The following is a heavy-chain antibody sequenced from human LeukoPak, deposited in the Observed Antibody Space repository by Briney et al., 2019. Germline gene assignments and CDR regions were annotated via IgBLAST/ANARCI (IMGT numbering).Heavy chain of an antibody. J-gene: IGHJ4*02. Sequence: SVKVSCKASGGTFSSYAISWVRQAPGQGLEWMGGIIPIFGTANYAQKFQGRVTITADESTSTAYMELSSLRSEDTAVYYCARRTDYGDAIDYWGQGTLVTVSS. CDR3: ARRTDYGDAIDY. D-gene: IGHD4-17*01. CDR2: IIPIFGTA. CDR1: GGTFSSYA. V-gene: IGHV1-69*13.